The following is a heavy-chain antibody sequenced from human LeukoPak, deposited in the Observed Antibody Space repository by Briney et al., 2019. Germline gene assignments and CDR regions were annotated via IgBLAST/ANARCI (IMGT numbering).Heavy chain of an antibody. Sequence: PGGSLRLSCAACGFTFSSYDMHWVRQAPGKGLVWVSRINSDGSSTSYADSVKGRFTISRDNAKNTLYLQMNSLRAEDTAVYYCVFSYVGSTFDYWGQGTLVTVSS. J-gene: IGHJ4*02. CDR2: INSDGSST. CDR1: GFTFSSYD. V-gene: IGHV3-74*01. D-gene: IGHD4-23*01. CDR3: VFSYVGSTFDY.